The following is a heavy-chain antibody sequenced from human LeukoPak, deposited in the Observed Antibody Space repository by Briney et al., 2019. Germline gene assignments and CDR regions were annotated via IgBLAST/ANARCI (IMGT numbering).Heavy chain of an antibody. CDR2: ISYDGSNK. V-gene: IGHV3-30*03. CDR1: GFTFSSYG. D-gene: IGHD3-22*01. CDR3: ARVRFYDSYYYGMDV. Sequence: GGSLRLSCAASGFTFSSYGMHWVRQAPGKGLEWVAVISYDGSNKYYADSVKGRFTISRDNSKNTLYLQMNSLRAEDTAVYYCARVRFYDSYYYGMDVWGQGTTVTVSS. J-gene: IGHJ6*02.